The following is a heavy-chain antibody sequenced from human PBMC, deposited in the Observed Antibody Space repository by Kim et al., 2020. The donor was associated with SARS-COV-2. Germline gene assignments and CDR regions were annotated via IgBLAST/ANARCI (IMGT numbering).Heavy chain of an antibody. CDR2: ISYDGSNK. Sequence: GGSLRLSCAACGFTFSSYAMHWVRQAPGKGPEWVAVISYDGSNKYYADSVKGRFTISRDNSKNTLYLQMNRLRTEDTGVYYCARGPSSSWPLTGSGYYYYCGMDLWGQGTTVIVSS. J-gene: IGHJ6*02. CDR1: GFTFSSYA. D-gene: IGHD6-13*01. CDR3: ARGPSSSWPLTGSGYYYYCGMDL. V-gene: IGHV3-30*04.